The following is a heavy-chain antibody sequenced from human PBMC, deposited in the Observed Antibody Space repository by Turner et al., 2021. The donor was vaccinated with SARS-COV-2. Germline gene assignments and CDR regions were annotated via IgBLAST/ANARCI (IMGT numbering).Heavy chain of an antibody. D-gene: IGHD4-4*01. J-gene: IGHJ4*02. Sequence: VQLVASGGGAVQPGRSLRPSCAASGFTFSSNGMHWVRRAAGKGMGWMAVASYDGSYKYYADSGKGRFTISRNNSKNTLYLQMNSLGAEDTAVDYCAKQQGLYSNPMYYFDYWGQGTLVTVSS. CDR2: ASYDGSYK. V-gene: IGHV3-30*18. CDR1: GFTFSSNG. CDR3: AKQQGLYSNPMYYFDY.